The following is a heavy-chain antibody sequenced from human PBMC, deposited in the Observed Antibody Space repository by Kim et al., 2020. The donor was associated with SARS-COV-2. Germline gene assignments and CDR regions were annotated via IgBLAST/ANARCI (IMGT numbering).Heavy chain of an antibody. D-gene: IGHD6-13*01. Sequence: AKKFQGRVTMTRDTSISTAYMELSRLRSDDTAVYYCARLGAAAGKGWFDPWGQGTLVTVSS. J-gene: IGHJ5*02. CDR3: ARLGAAAGKGWFDP. V-gene: IGHV1-2*02.